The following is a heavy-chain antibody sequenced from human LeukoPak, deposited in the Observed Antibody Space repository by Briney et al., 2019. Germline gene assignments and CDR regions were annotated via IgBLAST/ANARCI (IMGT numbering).Heavy chain of an antibody. CDR3: ARVRNPQAISGYDTKKTYYFDY. Sequence: PSETLSLTCTVSGGSISSYYWSWIRQPPGKGLEWIGYIYYSGSTNYNPSLKSRVTISVDTSKNQFSLKLSSVTAADTAVYYCARVRNPQAISGYDTKKTYYFDYWGQGTLVTVSS. J-gene: IGHJ4*02. D-gene: IGHD5-12*01. V-gene: IGHV4-59*01. CDR1: GGSISSYY. CDR2: IYYSGST.